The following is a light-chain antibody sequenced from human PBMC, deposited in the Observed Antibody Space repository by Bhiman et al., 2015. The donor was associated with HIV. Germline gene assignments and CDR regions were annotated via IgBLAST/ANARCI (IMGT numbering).Light chain of an antibody. Sequence: QSALTQPASVSGSPGQSITISCTGTSSDVGGYKYVSWFQQHPGKAPKLLIYDVSNRPSGVSNRFSGSKSGNTASLTISGLQAEDEADYCSSYTSTGTYVFGTGTKLTVL. V-gene: IGLV2-14*03. CDR2: DVS. J-gene: IGLJ1*01. CDR3: SSYTSTGTYV. CDR1: SSDVGGYKY.